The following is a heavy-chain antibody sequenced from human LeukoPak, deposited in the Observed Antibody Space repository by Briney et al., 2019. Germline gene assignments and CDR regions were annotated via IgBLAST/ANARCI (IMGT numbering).Heavy chain of an antibody. CDR2: INPNSGGT. D-gene: IGHD6-19*01. CDR3: TRGRGIAVPGPLFGY. J-gene: IGHJ4*02. V-gene: IGHV1-2*02. Sequence: ASVKVSCKASGYTFTDYYMHWVRQAPGQGLEWMGWINPNSGGTNYVQKFQGRVTMTRDTSISTVYVEVNSLRSDDTAVYYCTRGRGIAVPGPLFGYWGQGTLVTVSS. CDR1: GYTFTDYY.